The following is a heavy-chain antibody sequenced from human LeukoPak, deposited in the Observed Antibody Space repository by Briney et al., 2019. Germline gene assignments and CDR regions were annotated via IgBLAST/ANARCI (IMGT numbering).Heavy chain of an antibody. V-gene: IGHV6-1*01. CDR2: TYYRSKWYH. Sequence: SQTLSLTCAISGDSVSSNRAAWNWIRQSPSRGLEWLGRTYYRSKWYHDYAMSVSSRIIINPDTSMNQFSLQLNSVTPEDTAIYFCARAAGTTFHFDSWGQGTLVTVSS. J-gene: IGHJ4*02. CDR1: GDSVSSNRAA. D-gene: IGHD1-1*01. CDR3: ARAAGTTFHFDS.